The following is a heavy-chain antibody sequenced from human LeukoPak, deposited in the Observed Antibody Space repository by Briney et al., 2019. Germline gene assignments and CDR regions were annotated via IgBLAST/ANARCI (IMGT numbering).Heavy chain of an antibody. J-gene: IGHJ5*02. CDR2: IIPIFGTA. D-gene: IGHD3-3*01. CDR1: GGTFSSYA. V-gene: IGHV1-69*13. Sequence: RASVKVSCKASGGTFSSYAISSVRQAPGPGLKWMGGIIPIFGTATYAQKFQARVTITAHESTRTTYMELSSLRSEDTAVYYCARAVLVWLWVWFDPWGQGTLVTVSS. CDR3: ARAVLVWLWVWFDP.